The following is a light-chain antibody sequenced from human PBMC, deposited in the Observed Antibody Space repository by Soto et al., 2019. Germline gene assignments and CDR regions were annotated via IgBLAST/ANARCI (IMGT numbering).Light chain of an antibody. CDR2: EVT. Sequence: QSVLTQPASVSGSPGQSITISCTGSSSDVGSHSRVSWIQQHPGKIPKLIIYEVTNRPSGVSSRFSGSKSGTTASLTISGLQAEDEADYYCTSFTSSNTWVFGGGTKLTVL. CDR1: SSDVGSHSR. V-gene: IGLV2-14*01. J-gene: IGLJ3*02. CDR3: TSFTSSNTWV.